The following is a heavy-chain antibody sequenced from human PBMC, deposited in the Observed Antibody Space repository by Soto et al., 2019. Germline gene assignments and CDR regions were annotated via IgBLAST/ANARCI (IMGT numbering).Heavy chain of an antibody. V-gene: IGHV3-23*01. CDR1: GFTFSSYA. CDR3: AKDGDYIWGSYRWRGPFDY. Sequence: GGSLRLSCAASGFTFSSYAMRWVRKAPGKGLEWVSAISGSGGSTYYADSVKGRFTISRDNSKNTLYLQMNSLRAEDTAVYYCAKDGDYIWGSYRWRGPFDYWGQGTLVTVSS. J-gene: IGHJ4*02. D-gene: IGHD3-16*02. CDR2: ISGSGGST.